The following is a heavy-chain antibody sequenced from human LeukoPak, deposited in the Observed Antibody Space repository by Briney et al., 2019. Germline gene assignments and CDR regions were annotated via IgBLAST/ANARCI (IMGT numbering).Heavy chain of an antibody. CDR1: GFIVNTNY. D-gene: IGHD3-10*01. CDR2: VSYDGSYK. CDR3: ARAPGHGAAYYFDY. V-gene: IGHV3-30*03. Sequence: PGGSLRLSCAASGFIVNTNYMTWVRQAPGKGLEWVAVVSYDGSYKYYADSVKGRFTISRDNSKNTLYLQMNSLRAEDTAVYYCARAPGHGAAYYFDYWGQGTLVTVSS. J-gene: IGHJ4*02.